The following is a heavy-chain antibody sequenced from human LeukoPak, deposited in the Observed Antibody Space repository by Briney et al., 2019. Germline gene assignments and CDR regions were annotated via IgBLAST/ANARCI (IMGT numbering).Heavy chain of an antibody. J-gene: IGHJ4*02. CDR2: ISYDGSNK. CDR3: ARDPQVPAANPYDY. V-gene: IGHV3-30-3*01. Sequence: HPGGSLRLSCAASGFTFSSYAMHWVRQAPGKGLEWVAVISYDGSNKYYADSVKGRFTISRDNSKNTLYLQMNSLRAEDTAVYYCARDPQVPAANPYDYWGQGTLVTVSS. CDR1: GFTFSSYA. D-gene: IGHD2-2*01.